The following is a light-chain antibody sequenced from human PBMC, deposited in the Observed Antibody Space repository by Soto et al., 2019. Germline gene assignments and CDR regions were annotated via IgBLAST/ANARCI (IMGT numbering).Light chain of an antibody. J-gene: IGKJ4*01. V-gene: IGKV1-39*01. CDR1: QSISSY. Sequence: DIQMTQSPSSLSASVGDRVTITCRASQSISSYLHWYQQKPGKAPKLLINVASTLQSGVPSRFSGSGSGTDFTLAITSLQPEEFATYYCQQSSSTPQTFGGGTRVEIK. CDR2: VAS. CDR3: QQSSSTPQT.